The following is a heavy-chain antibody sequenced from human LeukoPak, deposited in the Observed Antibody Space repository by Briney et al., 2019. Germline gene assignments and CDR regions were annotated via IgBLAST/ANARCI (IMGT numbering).Heavy chain of an antibody. V-gene: IGHV4-38-2*01. CDR3: ARVLQINWFDP. CDR2: IYHSGST. J-gene: IGHJ5*02. Sequence: SETLSLTCAVSGYSISSGYYWGWIRQPPGKGLEWIGSIYHSGSTYYNPSLKSRVTISVDTFKNQFSLKLSSVTAADTAVYYCARVLQINWFDPWGQGTPVTVPS. D-gene: IGHD5-24*01. CDR1: GYSISSGYY.